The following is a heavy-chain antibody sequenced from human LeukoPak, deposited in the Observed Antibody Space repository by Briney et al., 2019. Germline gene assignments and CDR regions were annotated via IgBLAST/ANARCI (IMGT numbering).Heavy chain of an antibody. CDR3: ATQVGAARTYFDY. CDR2: IYYSGST. V-gene: IGHV4-59*08. Sequence: SETLSLTCTVSGGSMSSYYWSWIRQPPGKGLEWIGYIYYSGSTKYNPSLKSRVTISVDTSKNQFSLNLNSVTAADTAVYYCATQVGAARTYFDYWGQGTLVTVSS. J-gene: IGHJ4*02. D-gene: IGHD6-6*01. CDR1: GGSMSSYY.